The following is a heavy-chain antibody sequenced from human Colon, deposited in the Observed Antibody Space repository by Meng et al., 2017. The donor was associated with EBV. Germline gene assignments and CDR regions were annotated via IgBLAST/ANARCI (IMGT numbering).Heavy chain of an antibody. J-gene: IGHJ4*02. V-gene: IGHV4-31*03. Sequence: QVRLHEAVPGLVRPSQTLSSTCSVFGGSVSSGGYYWTWIRQQPGKGLEWFGHIYYSGSSFYNPSLKRRVIFSIDTSKNKFSLNLRSVTAADTAVYYCARVSSGWDYFDYWGQGTLVTVSS. CDR2: IYYSGSS. CDR1: GGSVSSGGYY. D-gene: IGHD6-19*01. CDR3: ARVSSGWDYFDY.